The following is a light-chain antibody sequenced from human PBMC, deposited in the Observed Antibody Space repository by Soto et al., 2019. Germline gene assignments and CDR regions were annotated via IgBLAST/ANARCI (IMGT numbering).Light chain of an antibody. V-gene: IGLV2-14*01. CDR3: SSYISSSTFVV. CDR1: SSDVGGYNY. CDR2: EVN. Sequence: QSALTQPASVSGSPGQSTTISCTGTSSDVGGYNYVSWYQQHPGKAPKLMIYEVNFRPSGVSNRFSGSKSGNTASLTISGLQAEDEADYYCSSYISSSTFVVFGGGTKLTVL. J-gene: IGLJ2*01.